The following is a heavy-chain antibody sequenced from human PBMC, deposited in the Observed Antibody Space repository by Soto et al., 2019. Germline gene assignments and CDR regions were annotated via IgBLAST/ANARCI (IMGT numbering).Heavy chain of an antibody. CDR1: GFTFSGSA. D-gene: IGHD3-22*01. CDR3: TNLFYYDSSVYAY. CDR2: IGSKANSYAT. V-gene: IGHV3-73*01. Sequence: GGSLRLSCAASGFTFSGSAMHWVRQASGKGLEWVGRIGSKANSYATAYAASVKGRFTISRDDSKNTAYLQMNSLKPEDTAVYYCTNLFYYDSSVYAYWGQGTLVPVSS. J-gene: IGHJ4*02.